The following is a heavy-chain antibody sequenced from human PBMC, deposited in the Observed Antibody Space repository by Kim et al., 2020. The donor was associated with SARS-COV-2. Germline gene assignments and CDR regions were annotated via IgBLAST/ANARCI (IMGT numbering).Heavy chain of an antibody. CDR1: GGSISSYY. CDR2: IYYSGST. D-gene: IGHD3-22*01. CDR3: AREGDSSGYWGY. Sequence: SETLSLTCTVSGGSISSYYWSWIRQPPGKGLEWIGYIYYSGSTNYNPSLKSRVTISVDTSKNKFSLKLSSVTAADTAVYYCAREGDSSGYWGYWGQGTLVTVSS. J-gene: IGHJ4*02. V-gene: IGHV4-59*01.